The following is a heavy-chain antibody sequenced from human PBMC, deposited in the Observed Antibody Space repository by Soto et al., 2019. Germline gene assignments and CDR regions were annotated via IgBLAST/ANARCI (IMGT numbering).Heavy chain of an antibody. CDR2: IYPGDSDT. V-gene: IGHV5-51*01. CDR1: GYKISTWHNFTSYW. J-gene: IGHJ6*02. CDR3: ARLGFQYDTSTPYYNVLHYYGVDV. Sequence: PGESLKISCMGSGYKISTWHNFTSYWISWVRQMPGEGLEWMEIIYPGDSDTRYSPSFQGQVTISADKSINSVYLQWSSLKASDTATYYCARLGFQYDTSTPYYNVLHYYGVDVWGQGTSVTVSS. D-gene: IGHD3-9*01.